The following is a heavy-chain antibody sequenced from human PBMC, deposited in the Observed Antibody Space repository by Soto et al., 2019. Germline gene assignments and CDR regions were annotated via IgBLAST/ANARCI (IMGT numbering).Heavy chain of an antibody. CDR3: AQGNFDYSRPTVGWFDP. J-gene: IGHJ5*02. D-gene: IGHD6-13*01. V-gene: IGHV2-5*02. Sequence: QITLKESGPTPVAPTQTLTLTCTVSGFSLSTPGVGVGWIRQPPGKALECLALIYWDDHKSYSPSLKSRLPISRDTSKSQVVLTLTNMDPVDAAIYYCAQGNFDYSRPTVGWFDPWGQGMQVTVSS. CDR2: IYWDDHK. CDR1: GFSLSTPGVG.